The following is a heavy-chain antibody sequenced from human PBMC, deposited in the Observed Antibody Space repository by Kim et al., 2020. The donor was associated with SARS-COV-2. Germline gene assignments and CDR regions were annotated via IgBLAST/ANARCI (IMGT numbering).Heavy chain of an antibody. J-gene: IGHJ6*02. CDR3: ARGNNGMDV. V-gene: IGHV3-74*01. Sequence: AESVQGRFTIYRNNAKHTLLLQMTSLGAEDTAVYYCARGNNGMDVWGQGTTVTVSS.